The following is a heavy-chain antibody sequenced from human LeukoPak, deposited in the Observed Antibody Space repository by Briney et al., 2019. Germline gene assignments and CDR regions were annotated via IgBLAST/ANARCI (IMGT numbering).Heavy chain of an antibody. CDR2: IYYSGST. CDR1: GGSISSSSYY. J-gene: IGHJ4*02. Sequence: SETLSLTCTVSGGSISSSSYYWGLIRQPPGKGLEWIGSIYYSGSTYYNPSLKSRVTISVDTSKNQFSLKLSSVTAADTAVYYCARRRFIDYWGQGTLVTVSS. CDR3: ARRRFIDY. V-gene: IGHV4-39*07. D-gene: IGHD3-3*01.